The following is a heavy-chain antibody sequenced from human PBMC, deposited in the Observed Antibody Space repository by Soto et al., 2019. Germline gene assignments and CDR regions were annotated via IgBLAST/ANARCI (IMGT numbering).Heavy chain of an antibody. CDR2: INHSGST. J-gene: IGHJ6*03. D-gene: IGHD3-10*01. CDR1: GGSFSGYY. V-gene: IGHV4-34*01. Sequence: SETLSLTCAVYGGSFSGYYWSWIRQPPGKGLEWIGEINHSGSTNYNPSLKSRVTISVDTSKNQFSLKLSSVTAADTAVYYCARNSYYYGSGSYYRPYYYYYYMDVWGKGTTVTVSS. CDR3: ARNSYYYGSGSYYRPYYYYYYMDV.